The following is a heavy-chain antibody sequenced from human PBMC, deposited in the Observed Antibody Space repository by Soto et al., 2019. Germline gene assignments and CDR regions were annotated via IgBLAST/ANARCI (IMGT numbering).Heavy chain of an antibody. CDR3: ARDIGSYAYGEGY. CDR1: GGSISSYY. D-gene: IGHD3-10*01. V-gene: IGHV4-4*07. Sequence: PSETLSLTCTVSGGSISSYYWSWIRQPAGKGLEWIGRIYTSGTTDYNPSLNSRATMSVETSKNQFSLKLSSVTAADTAVYYCARDIGSYAYGEGYWGQGIQVTVS. J-gene: IGHJ4*02. CDR2: IYTSGTT.